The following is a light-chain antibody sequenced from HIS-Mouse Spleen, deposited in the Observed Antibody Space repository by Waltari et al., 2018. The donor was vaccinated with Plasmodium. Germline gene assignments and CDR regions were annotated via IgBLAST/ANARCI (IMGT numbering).Light chain of an antibody. V-gene: IGLV2-14*03. Sequence: QSALTQPASVSGSPGQSITTSCPGTSSDVGGYNYVSWYQQHPGKAPKLMIYYVSNRPSGVSNRFSGSKSGNTASLTISGLQAEDEADYYCSSYTSSSTLVFGGGTKLTVL. CDR2: YVS. CDR1: SSDVGGYNY. J-gene: IGLJ2*01. CDR3: SSYTSSSTLV.